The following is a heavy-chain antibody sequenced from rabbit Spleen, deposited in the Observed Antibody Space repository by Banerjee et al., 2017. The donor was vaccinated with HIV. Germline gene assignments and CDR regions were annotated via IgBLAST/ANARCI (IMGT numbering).Heavy chain of an antibody. V-gene: IGHV1S40*01. CDR2: TVGGRSTFT. D-gene: IGHD1-1*01. J-gene: IGHJ6*01. CDR3: ARDTATSFSTYGMDL. CDR1: GFSFSSNDY. Sequence: QSLEESGGGLVQPEGSLILTCKASGFSFSSNDYMCWVRQAPGKGLEWIACTVGGRSTFTYYASWAKGRFTISKASSTTVTLQMTSLTAADTATYFCARDTATSFSTYGMDLWGPGTLVTV.